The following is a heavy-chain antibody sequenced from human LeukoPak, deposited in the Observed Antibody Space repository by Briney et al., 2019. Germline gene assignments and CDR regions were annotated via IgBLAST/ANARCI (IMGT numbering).Heavy chain of an antibody. V-gene: IGHV6-1*01. D-gene: IGHD3-10*01. J-gene: IGHJ6*02. CDR3: ARDPGYYGSGSYYSGMGYYYYGMDV. CDR1: GDSVSSNSAA. CDR2: TYYRSKWYN. Sequence: TSQTLSLTCAISGDSVSSNSAAWNWIRQSPSRGLEWLGRTYYRSKWYNDYAVSVKSRITINPDTSKNQFSLQLNSVTPEDTAVYYCARDPGYYGSGSYYSGMGYYYYGMDVWGQGTTVTVSS.